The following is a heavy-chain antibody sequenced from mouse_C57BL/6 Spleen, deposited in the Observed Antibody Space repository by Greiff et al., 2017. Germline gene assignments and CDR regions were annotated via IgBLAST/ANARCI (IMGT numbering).Heavy chain of an antibody. V-gene: IGHV7-3*01. D-gene: IGHD2-4*01. Sequence: EVKLMESGGGLVQPGGSLSLSCAASGFTFTDYYMSWVRQPPGKALEWLGFIRNKANGYTTEYSASVKGRFTISRDNSQSILYLQMNALRAEDSATYYCARHPYDYDGSWYFDVWGTGTTVTVSS. CDR2: IRNKANGYTT. J-gene: IGHJ1*03. CDR1: GFTFTDYY. CDR3: ARHPYDYDGSWYFDV.